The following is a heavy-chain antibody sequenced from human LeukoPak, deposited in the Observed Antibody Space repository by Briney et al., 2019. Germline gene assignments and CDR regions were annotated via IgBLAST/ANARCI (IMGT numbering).Heavy chain of an antibody. CDR2: ISAYNGNT. CDR1: GYTFTSYG. D-gene: IGHD3-22*01. CDR3: ARSYYDSSGTAFDI. V-gene: IGHV1-18*01. J-gene: IGHJ3*02. Sequence: ASVKVSCKASGYTFTSYGISWVRQAPGQGLEWMGWISAYNGNTNYAQKLQGRVTMTTDTPTSTAYMELRSLRSDDTAVYYCARSYYDSSGTAFDIWGQGTMVTVSS.